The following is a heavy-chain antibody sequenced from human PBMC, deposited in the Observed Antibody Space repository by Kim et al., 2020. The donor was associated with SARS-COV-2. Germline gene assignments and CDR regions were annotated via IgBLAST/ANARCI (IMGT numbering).Heavy chain of an antibody. CDR2: IYTHGGMT. D-gene: IGHD6-13*01. Sequence: GGSLRLSCAASGFTFSSSDMSWIRQAPGKGLEWVSAIYTHGGMTYYADSVKGRFTISRDNSKSTLYLQMNSLGVEDTAVYYCVKDSTSWEYWGPGTLVPVSS. J-gene: IGHJ4*02. CDR1: GFTFSSSD. V-gene: IGHV3-23*01. CDR3: VKDSTSWEY.